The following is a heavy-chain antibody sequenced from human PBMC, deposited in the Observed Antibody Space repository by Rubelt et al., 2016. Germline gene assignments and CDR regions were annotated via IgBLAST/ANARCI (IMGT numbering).Heavy chain of an antibody. CDR1: GGSISTDTYY. J-gene: IGHJ4*02. D-gene: IGHD4-17*01. CDR3: ARQSGYGDQINY. CDR2: VSYIGTT. V-gene: IGHV4-39*01. Sequence: QLQLQESGPGLVKPSETLSLTCTVSGGSISTDTYYWAWIRQPPGKGLEWIGSVSYIGTTYYNPSLKSRVTISVDTYRNQFSLKLTSVTAADTAVYYCARQSGYGDQINYWGQGTLVTVSS.